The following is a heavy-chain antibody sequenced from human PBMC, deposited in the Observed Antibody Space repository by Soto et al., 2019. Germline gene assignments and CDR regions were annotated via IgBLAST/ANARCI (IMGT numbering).Heavy chain of an antibody. D-gene: IGHD5-18*01. Sequence: QVQLVESGGGVVQPGRSLRLSCAASGFTFSSYGMHWVRQAPGKGLEWVAVIWYDGSNKYYADSVKGRFTISRDNSKNTLYLQMNSLRAEDTAVYYCARDMDTAMVTDYFDYWGQGTLVTVSS. CDR3: ARDMDTAMVTDYFDY. CDR1: GFTFSSYG. V-gene: IGHV3-33*01. J-gene: IGHJ4*02. CDR2: IWYDGSNK.